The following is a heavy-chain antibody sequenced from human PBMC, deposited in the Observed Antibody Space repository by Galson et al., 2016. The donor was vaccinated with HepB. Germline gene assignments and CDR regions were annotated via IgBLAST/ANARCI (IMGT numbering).Heavy chain of an antibody. V-gene: IGHV3-21*01. CDR1: GFTFSGYS. D-gene: IGHD6-13*01. Sequence: SLRLSCAASGFTFSGYSMNWVRQAPGKGLEWVSSISSSDSSIYYADSVKGRFTISRDNAKNSLYLQMNSLRAEDTAVHYCARTSAANWFFDLWGRGTLVTVSS. CDR3: ARTSAANWFFDL. J-gene: IGHJ2*01. CDR2: ISSSDSSI.